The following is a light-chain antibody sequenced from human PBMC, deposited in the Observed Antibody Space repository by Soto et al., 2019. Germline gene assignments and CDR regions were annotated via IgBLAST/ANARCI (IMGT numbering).Light chain of an antibody. V-gene: IGKV3-20*01. Sequence: EMGLTQSPGTLSLSPGERATLSCRASQSVSSSYLAWYQQKPGQAPRLLLYGATSRATGIPDRFSGSGSGTEFTLTISRPVPEDFAVYYCQQYGSSHQTFGQGTKVDIK. J-gene: IGKJ1*01. CDR2: GAT. CDR1: QSVSSSY. CDR3: QQYGSSHQT.